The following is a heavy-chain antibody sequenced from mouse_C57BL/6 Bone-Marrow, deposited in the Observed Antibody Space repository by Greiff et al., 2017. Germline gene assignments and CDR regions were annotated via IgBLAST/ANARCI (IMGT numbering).Heavy chain of an antibody. Sequence: VQGVESGAELVKPGASVKLSCKASGYTFTTYWMQWLKQRPGQGLEWIGEIDPFDSYTNYNQKFKGKATLTVDTSSSTAYMQLSSLTSEDSAVYYCARFEYYGSSYEFAYWGQGTLVTVSA. V-gene: IGHV1-50*01. CDR1: GYTFTTYW. CDR2: IDPFDSYT. D-gene: IGHD1-1*01. CDR3: ARFEYYGSSYEFAY. J-gene: IGHJ3*01.